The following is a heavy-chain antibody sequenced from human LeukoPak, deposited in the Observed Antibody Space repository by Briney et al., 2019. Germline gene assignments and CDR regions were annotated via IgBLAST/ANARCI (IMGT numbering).Heavy chain of an antibody. CDR3: ARGSGSSWYYFDY. D-gene: IGHD6-13*01. V-gene: IGHV6-1*01. CDR1: GDSVSSNSAA. CDR2: TYYRSKWYN. J-gene: IGHJ4*02. Sequence: SQTLSLTCAISGDSVSSNSAAWNWIRQSPSRGLEWLGRTYYRSKWYNDYAVSVKSRITINPGTSKNQFSLKLSSVTAADTAVYYCARGSGSSWYYFDYWGQGTLVTVSS.